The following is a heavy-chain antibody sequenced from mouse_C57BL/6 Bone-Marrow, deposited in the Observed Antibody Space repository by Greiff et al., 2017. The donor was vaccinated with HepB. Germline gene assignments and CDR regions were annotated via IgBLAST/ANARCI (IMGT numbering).Heavy chain of an antibody. CDR1: GFTFSDYY. J-gene: IGHJ1*03. CDR3: ARRGYGSTRGYFDV. CDR2: ISNGGGST. V-gene: IGHV5-12*01. D-gene: IGHD1-1*01. Sequence: DVKLVESGGGLVQPGGSLKLSCAASGFTFSDYYMYWVRQTPEKRLEWVAYISNGGGSTYYPDTVKGRFTISRDNAKNTLYLQMSRLKSEDTAMYYCARRGYGSTRGYFDVWGTGTTVTVSS.